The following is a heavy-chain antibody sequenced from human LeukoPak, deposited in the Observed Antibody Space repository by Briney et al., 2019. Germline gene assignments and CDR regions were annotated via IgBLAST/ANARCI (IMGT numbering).Heavy chain of an antibody. V-gene: IGHV4-34*01. CDR1: GGSFSGYY. Sequence: SETLSLTCAVYGGSFSGYYWSWIRQPPGKGLEWIGEINHSGSTNYNPSLKSRVTISVDTSKNQFSLKLSSVTAADTAVYYCARVTAVVQDFDYWGQGTLVTVSS. CDR3: ARVTAVVQDFDY. J-gene: IGHJ4*02. D-gene: IGHD6-19*01. CDR2: INHSGST.